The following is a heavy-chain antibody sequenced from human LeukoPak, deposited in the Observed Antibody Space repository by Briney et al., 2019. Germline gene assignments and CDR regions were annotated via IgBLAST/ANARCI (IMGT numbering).Heavy chain of an antibody. CDR2: ISSSSYI. V-gene: IGHV3-21*01. D-gene: IGHD1-26*01. Sequence: GGSLRLSCAASGFTFSSYSMNWVRQAPRKGLEWVSSISSSSYIYYADSVKGRFTISRDSAKNSLYLQMNSLRAEDTAVYYCARQWELLTSIWFDPWGQGTLVTVSS. CDR3: ARQWELLTSIWFDP. CDR1: GFTFSSYS. J-gene: IGHJ5*02.